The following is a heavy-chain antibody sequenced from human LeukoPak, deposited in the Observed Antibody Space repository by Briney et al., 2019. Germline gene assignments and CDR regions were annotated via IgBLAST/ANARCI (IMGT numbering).Heavy chain of an antibody. D-gene: IGHD2-2*01. J-gene: IGHJ5*02. V-gene: IGHV4-34*01. CDR1: GGSSSGYP. CDR2: INHSGST. Sequence: SETLSLTCAVYGGSSSGYPWSWVRQPPGKGLEWIGEINHSGSTNYNPSLKRRVTISVDTSKNQFSLKLSSVTAADTAVYYCARGTCSSTSCYDNWFDPWGQGTLVTVSS. CDR3: ARGTCSSTSCYDNWFDP.